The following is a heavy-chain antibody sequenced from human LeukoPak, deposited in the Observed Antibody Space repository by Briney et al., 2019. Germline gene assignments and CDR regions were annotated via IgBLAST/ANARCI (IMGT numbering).Heavy chain of an antibody. J-gene: IGHJ4*02. CDR1: GFSISTND. Sequence: GGSLRLSCTASGFSISTNDMNWIRQTPGKGLEWVSLIYISGITKYADSVQGRFIISRDSSKDTLYLQMNSLRAEETAIYYCAKRSPPYWGQGTLVSVSS. V-gene: IGHV3-66*01. CDR3: AKRSPPY. CDR2: IYISGIT. D-gene: IGHD3-10*01.